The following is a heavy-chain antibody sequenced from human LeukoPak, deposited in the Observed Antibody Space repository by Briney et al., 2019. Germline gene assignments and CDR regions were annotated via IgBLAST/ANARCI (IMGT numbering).Heavy chain of an antibody. CDR2: ISMSGGDT. CDR3: AKDGDGSGTTNLFDY. Sequence: GGSLRLSCATSGFTFSSCAMGWVRQAPGKGLEWVSTISMSGGDTFYADSVKGRFTVSRDNSKNTLYLQMNSLRAEDTSVYYCAKDGDGSGTTNLFDYWGQGTLVTVSS. D-gene: IGHD3-10*01. CDR1: GFTFSSCA. J-gene: IGHJ4*02. V-gene: IGHV3-23*01.